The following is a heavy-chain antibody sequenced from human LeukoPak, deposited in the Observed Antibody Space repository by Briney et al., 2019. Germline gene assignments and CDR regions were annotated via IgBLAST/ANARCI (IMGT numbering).Heavy chain of an antibody. CDR1: GFPFSSYA. D-gene: IGHD2-15*01. Sequence: GGSLTLSCSASGFPFSSYAMHWVRQAPGKGLEYVSAISDSGGSTYYADSVKGRFTISRDNSKNTLYLQMSSLRAEDTAVYFCVRGYSFGPYGMDVWGQGTTVTVSS. V-gene: IGHV3-64D*09. CDR3: VRGYSFGPYGMDV. CDR2: ISDSGGST. J-gene: IGHJ6*02.